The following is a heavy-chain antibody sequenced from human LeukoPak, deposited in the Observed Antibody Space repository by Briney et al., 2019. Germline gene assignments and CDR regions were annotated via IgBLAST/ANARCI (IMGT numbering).Heavy chain of an antibody. Sequence: GGSLRLSCAASGFSFSSNGMSWVRQASGKGLEWVSALSGSGSTTYYADSVKGRFTISRDNSKNTVFLQMNSLRVKDTAVCYCAKAGYSSSWPFDYWGQGTQVTVSS. V-gene: IGHV3-23*01. CDR2: LSGSGSTT. D-gene: IGHD6-13*01. J-gene: IGHJ4*02. CDR3: AKAGYSSSWPFDY. CDR1: GFSFSSNG.